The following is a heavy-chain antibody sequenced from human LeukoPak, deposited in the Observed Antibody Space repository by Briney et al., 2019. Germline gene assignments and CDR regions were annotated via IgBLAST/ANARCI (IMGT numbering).Heavy chain of an antibody. J-gene: IGHJ5*02. CDR3: ARVSSWYNWFDP. Sequence: SETLSLTCAVYGGSFSGYYWSWIRQPPGKGLEWIGEINHSGSTNYNPSLKSRVTISVDTSKNRFSLKLSSVTAADTAAYYCARVSSWYNWFDPWGQGTLVTVSS. CDR2: INHSGST. D-gene: IGHD6-13*01. V-gene: IGHV4-34*01. CDR1: GGSFSGYY.